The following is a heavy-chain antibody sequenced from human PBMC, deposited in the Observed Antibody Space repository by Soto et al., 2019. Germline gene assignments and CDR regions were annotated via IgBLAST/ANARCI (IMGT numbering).Heavy chain of an antibody. Sequence: QVQLQQSGPGLVKPSQTLSLTCTVSGGSISFDHYHWTWIRQPPGKGLEWIGYVHYSGSVLYNPSHPSRVSISVDTSKNQFSLKLSSVTAADTAVYFCAREDDGGDRDYYGLDVWGQGTTVTVSS. V-gene: IGHV4-30-4*01. D-gene: IGHD2-21*02. CDR1: GGSISFDHYH. CDR3: AREDDGGDRDYYGLDV. J-gene: IGHJ6*02. CDR2: VHYSGSV.